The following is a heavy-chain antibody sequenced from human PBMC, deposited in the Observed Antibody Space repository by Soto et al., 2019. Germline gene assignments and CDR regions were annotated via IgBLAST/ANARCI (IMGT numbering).Heavy chain of an antibody. D-gene: IGHD1-26*01. CDR3: ARSRNSAVAESFYC. CDR2: ISRDGSHK. J-gene: IGHJ4*02. V-gene: IGHV3-30*04. CDR1: GFTFRNYA. Sequence: WGSLRLSCAASGFTFRNYAIHWFRQAPGKGLEWVAVISRDGSHKYYLDSVKGRFTISRDNSKDTVNLLMNSLRDDDSAMYYWARSRNSAVAESFYCCGQGNVVPVPS.